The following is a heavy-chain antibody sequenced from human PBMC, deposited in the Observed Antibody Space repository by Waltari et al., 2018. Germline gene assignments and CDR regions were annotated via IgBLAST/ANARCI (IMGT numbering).Heavy chain of an antibody. V-gene: IGHV4-34*01. D-gene: IGHD2-15*01. Sequence: QVQLQQWGAGLLKPSETLSLTCAVYGGSFSGYYWSWIRQPPGKGLEWIGEINHSGITNYNPSLKVTGTISGDTSKNQFSLRLSSVTAADTAVYYCARGGGCSGGSCYGGSVYWGQGTLVTVSS. J-gene: IGHJ4*02. CDR3: ARGGGCSGGSCYGGSVY. CDR1: GGSFSGYY. CDR2: INHSGIT.